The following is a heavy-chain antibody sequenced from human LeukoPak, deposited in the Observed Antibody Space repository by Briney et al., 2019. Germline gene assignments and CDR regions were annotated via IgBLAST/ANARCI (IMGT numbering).Heavy chain of an antibody. J-gene: IGHJ4*02. D-gene: IGHD2-2*01. CDR3: AGYCSSTSCQFDY. CDR2: IIPTFGIA. Sequence: ASVKVSCKASGGTFSSYAISWVRQAPGQGLEWMGRIIPTFGIANYAQKFQGRVTITADKSTSTAYMELSSLRSEDTAVYYCAGYCSSTSCQFDYWGQGTLVTVSS. CDR1: GGTFSSYA. V-gene: IGHV1-69*04.